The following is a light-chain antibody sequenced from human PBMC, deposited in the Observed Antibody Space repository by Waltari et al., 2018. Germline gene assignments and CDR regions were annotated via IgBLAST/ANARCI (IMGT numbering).Light chain of an antibody. CDR2: AAS. CDR1: QTISSY. V-gene: IGKV1-17*03. CDR3: QQHNSHPLT. Sequence: DIQMNQSPSSLSASVGDRVTITCRASQTISSYLAWYQQKPGKVPKLLIYAASSLESGVPSRFSGSGSGTEFTLTISSLQPEDFATYYCQQHNSHPLTFGGGTKVEIK. J-gene: IGKJ4*01.